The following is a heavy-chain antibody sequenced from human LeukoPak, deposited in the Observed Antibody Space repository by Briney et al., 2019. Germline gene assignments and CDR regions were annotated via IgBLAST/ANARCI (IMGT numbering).Heavy chain of an antibody. V-gene: IGHV1-69*05. J-gene: IGHJ5*02. CDR2: IIPIFGTA. CDR1: GGTFSSYA. CDR3: ARDRGEVRNWFDP. D-gene: IGHD3-10*01. Sequence: SVKVSCKASGGTFSSYAISWVRQAPGQGLEWMGRIIPIFGTANYAQKFQGRVTITTDESTSTAYMELSSLRSEDTAVYYCARDRGEVRNWFDPWGQGTLVTVSS.